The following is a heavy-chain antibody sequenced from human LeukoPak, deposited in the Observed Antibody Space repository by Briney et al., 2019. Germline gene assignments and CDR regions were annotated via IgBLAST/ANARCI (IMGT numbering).Heavy chain of an antibody. Sequence: GGSLRLSCAASGFTFSSYDMHWVRQATGKGLEWVSAIGTAGDTYYPGSVKGRFTISRENAKNSLYLQMNSLRAGDTAVYYCARALTYYYGSGSYYNFYYYGMVVWGQGTTVTVSS. V-gene: IGHV3-13*04. CDR1: GFTFSSYD. CDR2: IGTAGDT. J-gene: IGHJ6*02. CDR3: ARALTYYYGSGSYYNFYYYGMVV. D-gene: IGHD3-10*01.